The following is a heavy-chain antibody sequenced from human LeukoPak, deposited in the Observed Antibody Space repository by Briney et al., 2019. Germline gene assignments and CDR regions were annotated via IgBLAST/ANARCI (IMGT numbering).Heavy chain of an antibody. CDR3: ARGSYYDSSGSSFDY. J-gene: IGHJ4*02. D-gene: IGHD3-22*01. CDR1: GGSISSGNYY. Sequence: SETLSLTCTVSGGSISSGNYYWSWIRQPAGKGLEWIGRINTSGSTNYNPSLKSRVTISVDTSKDQFSLKLSSVTAADTAVYYCARGSYYDSSGSSFDYWGQGTLVTVSS. CDR2: INTSGST. V-gene: IGHV4-61*02.